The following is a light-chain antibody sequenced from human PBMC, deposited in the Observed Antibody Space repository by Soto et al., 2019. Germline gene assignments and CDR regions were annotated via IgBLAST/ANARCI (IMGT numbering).Light chain of an antibody. CDR2: EGT. V-gene: IGLV2-23*01. CDR1: SSDFGSYSV. CDR3: HSYVRSTLV. Sequence: QSALTQPASVSGSPGQSITISCTGTSSDFGSYSVVSWYQQHPGKAPKLLIYEGTKQPSGVSNRFSGSESGNTASLTISGLQAEDEADYFCHSYVRSTLVFGGGTKLTVL. J-gene: IGLJ3*02.